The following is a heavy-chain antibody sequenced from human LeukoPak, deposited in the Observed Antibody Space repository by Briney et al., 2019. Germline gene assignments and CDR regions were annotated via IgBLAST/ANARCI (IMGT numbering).Heavy chain of an antibody. V-gene: IGHV3-23*01. CDR3: AKARKQWLVLGWFDP. CDR1: GFTFSSYA. Sequence: GASLRLSCAASGFTFSSYAMSWVCQAPGKGLEWVSAISGSGGSTYYADSVKGRFTISRDNSKNTLYLQMNSLRAEDTAVYYCAKARKQWLVLGWFDPWGQGTLVTVSS. J-gene: IGHJ5*02. D-gene: IGHD6-19*01. CDR2: ISGSGGST.